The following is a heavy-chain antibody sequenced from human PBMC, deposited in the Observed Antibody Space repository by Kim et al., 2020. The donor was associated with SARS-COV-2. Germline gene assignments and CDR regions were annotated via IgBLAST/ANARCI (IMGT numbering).Heavy chain of an antibody. Sequence: GGSLRLSCAASGFTFSSCAMHWVRQAPGKGLEWVAVIWFDGSNINYADSVKGRFTISRDNSKNTLYLQMNTLRAEDTAVYYCAREFDYYDTTALDYFDFWGQGTLAT. D-gene: IGHD3-22*01. CDR1: GFTFSSCA. CDR3: AREFDYYDTTALDYFDF. J-gene: IGHJ4*02. V-gene: IGHV3-33*01. CDR2: IWFDGSNI.